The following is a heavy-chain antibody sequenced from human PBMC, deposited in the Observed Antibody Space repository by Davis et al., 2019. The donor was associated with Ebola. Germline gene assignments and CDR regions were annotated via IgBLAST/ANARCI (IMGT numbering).Heavy chain of an antibody. CDR2: IYYSGST. J-gene: IGHJ4*02. V-gene: IGHV4-59*08. Sequence: PSETLSLTCTVSGGSISSYYWSWIRQPPGKGLEWIGYIYYSGSTNYNPSLKSRVTMSIDTSKNQFSLRLSSVTAADTAVYYCARTGAGVKGIPGFWGQGTLVTVSS. D-gene: IGHD1-14*01. CDR3: ARTGAGVKGIPGF. CDR1: GGSISSYY.